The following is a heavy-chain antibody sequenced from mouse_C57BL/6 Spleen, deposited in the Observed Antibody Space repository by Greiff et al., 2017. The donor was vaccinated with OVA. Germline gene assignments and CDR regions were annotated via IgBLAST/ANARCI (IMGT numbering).Heavy chain of an antibody. CDR2: IDPENGDT. D-gene: IGHD2-5*01. Sequence: EVQLQQSGAELVRPGASVKLSCTASGFNIKDDYMHWVKQRPEQGLEWIGWIDPENGDTEYASKFQGKATITADTSSNTAYLQLSSLTSEDTAVYYCTTGSNYFWGQGTLVTVSA. CDR1: GFNIKDDY. J-gene: IGHJ3*01. CDR3: TTGSNYF. V-gene: IGHV14-4*01.